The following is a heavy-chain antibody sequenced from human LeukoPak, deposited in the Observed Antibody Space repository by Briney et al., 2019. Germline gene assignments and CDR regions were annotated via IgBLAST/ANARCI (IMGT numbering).Heavy chain of an antibody. J-gene: IGHJ6*04. D-gene: IGHD3-10*02. V-gene: IGHV3-48*03. CDR3: AELGITMIGGV. Sequence: GGSLRLSCAASGFTFSSYEMNWVRQAPGKGLEWVSYISSSGSTIYYADSVKGRFTISRDNAKNSLYLQMNSLRAEDTAVYYCAELGITMIGGVRGKGTTVTVSS. CDR1: GFTFSSYE. CDR2: ISSSGSTI.